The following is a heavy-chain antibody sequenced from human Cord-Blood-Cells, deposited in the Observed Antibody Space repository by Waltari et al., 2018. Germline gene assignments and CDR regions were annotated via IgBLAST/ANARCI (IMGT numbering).Heavy chain of an antibody. V-gene: IGHV4-59*11. D-gene: IGHD6-6*01. J-gene: IGHJ6*02. Sequence: QVQLQESGPGLVKPSETLSLTCTVSGGSISSHYWSWIRQPPGKGLERIGYIYYSGSTNDNPSLKSRVTRSVDTSKNQFSLKLRSVTAADTAVYYCAREEQLVGMDVWGQGTTVTVSS. CDR1: GGSISSHY. CDR2: IYYSGST. CDR3: AREEQLVGMDV.